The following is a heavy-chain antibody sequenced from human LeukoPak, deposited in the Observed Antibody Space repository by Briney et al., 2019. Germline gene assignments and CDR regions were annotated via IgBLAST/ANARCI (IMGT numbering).Heavy chain of an antibody. CDR3: ARVMRRDGYNRPLDY. V-gene: IGHV1-18*01. J-gene: IGHJ4*02. D-gene: IGHD5-24*01. Sequence: ASVKVSCKASGYTFTSYGISWVRQAPGQGLEWMGWISAYNGNTNYAQKLQGRVTMTTDTSTSTAYMELRSLGSDDTAVYYCARVMRRDGYNRPLDYWGQGTLVTVSS. CDR1: GYTFTSYG. CDR2: ISAYNGNT.